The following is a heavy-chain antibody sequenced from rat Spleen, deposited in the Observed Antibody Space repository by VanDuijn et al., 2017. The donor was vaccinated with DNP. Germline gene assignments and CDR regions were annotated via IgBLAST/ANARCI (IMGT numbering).Heavy chain of an antibody. J-gene: IGHJ4*01. D-gene: IGHD4-3*01. CDR3: AREFGPPYAMDA. Sequence: EVQLVESGGGLVQPGRSLKLSCAASGFTFSDYNMAWVRQAPKKGLEWVATISYDGSSTYYRDSVKGRFTISRDNAKSTLYLQMDSLRSEDTATYYCAREFGPPYAMDAWGQGTSVTVSS. CDR2: ISYDGSST. CDR1: GFTFSDYN. V-gene: IGHV5-7*01.